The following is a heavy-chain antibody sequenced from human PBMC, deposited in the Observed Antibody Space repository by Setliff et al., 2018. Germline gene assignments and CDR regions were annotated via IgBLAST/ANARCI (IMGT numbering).Heavy chain of an antibody. Sequence: SETLSLTCAVYGGSFTVYFWSWIRQPPGKGLEWIGEISHSGSTNYNPSLKSRVTISVDTSKNQFSLKVSSVTAADTAVYYCARTTGSTHNWLDPWGPGTLVTVSS. CDR2: ISHSGST. J-gene: IGHJ5*02. D-gene: IGHD1-1*01. CDR1: GGSFTVYF. CDR3: ARTTGSTHNWLDP. V-gene: IGHV4-34*01.